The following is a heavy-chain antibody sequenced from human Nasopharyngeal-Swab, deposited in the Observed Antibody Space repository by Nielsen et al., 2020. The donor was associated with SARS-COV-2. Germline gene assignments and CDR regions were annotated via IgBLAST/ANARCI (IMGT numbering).Heavy chain of an antibody. V-gene: IGHV5-10-1*01. CDR1: VKGFTSYW. J-gene: IGHJ3*02. D-gene: IGHD6-19*01. CDR2: IDPSDSYT. CDR3: ARPSSGWYGAFDI. Sequence: GSVKGFTSYWLSWGRQMPGKGLEWMGRIDPSDSYTNYSPSFQGHVTISADKSISTAYLQWSSLKASDTAMYYCARPSSGWYGAFDIWGQGTMVTVSS.